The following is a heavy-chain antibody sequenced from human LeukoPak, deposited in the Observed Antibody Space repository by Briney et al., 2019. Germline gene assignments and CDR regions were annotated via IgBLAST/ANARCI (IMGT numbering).Heavy chain of an antibody. D-gene: IGHD6-19*01. CDR1: GLPFSSYA. CDR2: ISGGDDTT. V-gene: IGHV3-23*01. J-gene: IGHJ4*02. Sequence: GGSLTLSCAPSGLPFSSYAMSWVPHAPGRGLEWVSGISGGDDTTYFAHSVKSRLTISRDNSQNTLYPQMNTLRAEDPAVLYCAKDKQWLVLDYWGQGTLVTVSS. CDR3: AKDKQWLVLDY.